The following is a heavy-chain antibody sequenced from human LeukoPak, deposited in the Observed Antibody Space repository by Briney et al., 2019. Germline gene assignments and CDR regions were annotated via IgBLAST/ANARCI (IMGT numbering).Heavy chain of an antibody. D-gene: IGHD2-15*01. CDR1: GFTFSSYG. Sequence: GGSLRLSCIASGFTFSSYGMSWVRQAPGKGLEWVSEISGSGDTTHYADSVKGRFTVSRDKSRNTLSLQMNSLRAEDTAVYYCAKDPVYCSGGSCYSRGPMNAFDIWGQGTMVTVSS. V-gene: IGHV3-23*01. CDR3: AKDPVYCSGGSCYSRGPMNAFDI. J-gene: IGHJ3*02. CDR2: ISGSGDTT.